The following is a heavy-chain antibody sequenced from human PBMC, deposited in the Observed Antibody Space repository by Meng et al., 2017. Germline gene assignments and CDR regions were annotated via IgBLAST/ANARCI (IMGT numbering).Heavy chain of an antibody. CDR1: GYNFPDYY. D-gene: IGHD6-13*01. CDR2: IDPKSGDT. Sequence: QVRLVQSGAEVKKPGASVKGSCKPSGYNFPDYYIHLVRQAPGQGLEWMGRIDPKSGDTHYAQKFQGRVTMTGDTSIGTAYMELRGLRSDDTAVYFCARDEDISAAGKLFGDYWGQGTLVTVSS. V-gene: IGHV1-2*06. J-gene: IGHJ4*02. CDR3: ARDEDISAAGKLFGDY.